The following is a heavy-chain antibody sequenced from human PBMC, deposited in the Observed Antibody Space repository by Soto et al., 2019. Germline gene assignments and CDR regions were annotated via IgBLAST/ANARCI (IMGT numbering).Heavy chain of an antibody. CDR2: IYYSGST. V-gene: IGHV4-31*03. CDR1: GGSISSGGYY. J-gene: IGHJ3*02. Sequence: SETLSLTCTVSGGSISSGGYYWSWIRQHPGKGLEWIGYIYYSGSTYYNPSLKSRVTISVDTSKNQFSLKLSSVTAADTAVYYCARDNPGRGAFDIWGQGTMVTVSS. CDR3: ARDNPGRGAFDI.